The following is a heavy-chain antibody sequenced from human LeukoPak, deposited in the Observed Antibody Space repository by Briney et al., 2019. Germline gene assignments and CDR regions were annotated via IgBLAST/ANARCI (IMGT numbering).Heavy chain of an antibody. Sequence: SETLSLTCIVSGGSISSYYWSWIRQPPGKGLEWIGYIYYSGSTNYNPSLKSRVTISVDTSKNQFSLKLSSVTAADTAVYYCARVWAVDRRAFGELLFDYWGQGTLVTVSS. D-gene: IGHD3-10*01. CDR3: ARVWAVDRRAFGELLFDY. J-gene: IGHJ4*02. CDR2: IYYSGST. CDR1: GGSISSYY. V-gene: IGHV4-59*01.